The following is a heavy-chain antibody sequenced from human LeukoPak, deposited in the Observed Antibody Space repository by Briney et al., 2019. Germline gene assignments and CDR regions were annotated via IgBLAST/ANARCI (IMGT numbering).Heavy chain of an antibody. CDR2: IHHSGST. CDR3: ASYGSGSYRFDP. J-gene: IGHJ5*02. CDR1: GGSISSGNYY. V-gene: IGHV4-31*03. Sequence: SEALSLTCTVSGGSISSGNYYWSWIRQHPGKGLEWIGYIHHSGSTYYNPSLKSRVIISVDTSKNQFSLKLNSVTAADTAVYYCASYGSGSYRFDPWGQGTLVTVSS. D-gene: IGHD3-10*01.